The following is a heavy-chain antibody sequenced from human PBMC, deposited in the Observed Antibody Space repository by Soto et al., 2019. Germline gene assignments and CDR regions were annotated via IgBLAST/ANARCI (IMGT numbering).Heavy chain of an antibody. CDR3: ASLQSWRVDY. D-gene: IGHD3-10*01. CDR1: GFTFSDYY. J-gene: IGHJ4*02. Sequence: QVQLVESGGGLVKPGGSLRLSCAASGFTFSDYYMSWIRQAPGKGLEWVSYISSSGRTIDYTNSVKGRFTISRDNAENSLYLQMNSLRADDTAVYYCASLQSWRVDYWGQGTLVTVSS. CDR2: ISSSGRTI. V-gene: IGHV3-11*01.